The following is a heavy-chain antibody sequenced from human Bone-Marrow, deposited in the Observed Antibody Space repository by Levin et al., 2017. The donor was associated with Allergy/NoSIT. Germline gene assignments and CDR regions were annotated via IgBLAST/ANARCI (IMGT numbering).Heavy chain of an antibody. Sequence: GGSLRLSCAASGFTFSSYAMHWVRQAPGKGLEWVAVISYDGSNKYYADSVKGRFTISRDNSKNTLYLQMNSLRAEDTAVYYCARGGANYDFWSGYYGEYYYYMDVWGKGTTVTVSS. CDR3: ARGGANYDFWSGYYGEYYYYMDV. D-gene: IGHD3-3*01. CDR1: GFTFSSYA. J-gene: IGHJ6*03. CDR2: ISYDGSNK. V-gene: IGHV3-30-3*01.